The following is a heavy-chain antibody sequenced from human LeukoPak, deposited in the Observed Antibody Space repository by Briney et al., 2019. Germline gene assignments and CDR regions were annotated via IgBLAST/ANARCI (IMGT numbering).Heavy chain of an antibody. D-gene: IGHD2-2*01. Sequence: PGGSLRLSCAASGFTFSDYAMTWVRQAPGRGLEWVSAISGSGNGTYCADSLKGRFTISRDNSKNTLYLQMNSLRAEDTAVYYCAKDRYCTSTSCPYYYYYYMDVWGKGTTVTVSS. CDR1: GFTFSDYA. CDR2: ISGSGNGT. J-gene: IGHJ6*03. CDR3: AKDRYCTSTSCPYYYYYYMDV. V-gene: IGHV3-23*01.